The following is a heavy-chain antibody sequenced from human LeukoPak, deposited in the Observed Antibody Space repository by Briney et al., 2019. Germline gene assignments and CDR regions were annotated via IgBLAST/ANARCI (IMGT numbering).Heavy chain of an antibody. Sequence: ASVKVSCQASGYTFTSYAMHWVRQAPGQRLEWMGWINAGNGNTKYSQKFQGRVTITRDTSASTAYMELSSLRSEDTAVYYCATSRILLGYCSGGSCLTYYYGMDVWGQGTTVTVSS. CDR1: GYTFTSYA. CDR3: ATSRILLGYCSGGSCLTYYYGMDV. CDR2: INAGNGNT. J-gene: IGHJ6*02. V-gene: IGHV1-3*01. D-gene: IGHD2-15*01.